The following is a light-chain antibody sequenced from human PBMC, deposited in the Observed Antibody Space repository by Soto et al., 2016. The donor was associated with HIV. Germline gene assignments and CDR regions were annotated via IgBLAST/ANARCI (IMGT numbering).Light chain of an antibody. CDR1: QSISDW. CDR2: KAS. V-gene: IGKV1-5*03. Sequence: DIQMTQSPSTLSASVGDRVTITCRASQSISDWLAWYQQKTRGKPPKLLIYKASSLESGVPSRFSGSGSGTEFTLTISSLQPDDFASYYCQQYHSPRTFGQGTKLEIK. CDR3: QQYHSPRT. J-gene: IGKJ2*01.